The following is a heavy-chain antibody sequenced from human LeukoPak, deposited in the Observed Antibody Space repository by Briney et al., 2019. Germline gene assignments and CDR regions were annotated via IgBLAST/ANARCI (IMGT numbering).Heavy chain of an antibody. CDR1: VGSISSSSYY. V-gene: IGHV4-39*07. J-gene: IGHJ4*02. D-gene: IGHD6-13*01. CDR2: IYYSGST. CDR3: AQGIAAAGTLVDY. Sequence: SETLSLTCTVSVGSISSSSYYWGWIRQPPGNGLEWIGSIYYSGSTYYNPSLKSRVNISIDTSKNQFSLKLSSVTAADTAVYYCAQGIAAAGTLVDYWGQGTLVTVSS.